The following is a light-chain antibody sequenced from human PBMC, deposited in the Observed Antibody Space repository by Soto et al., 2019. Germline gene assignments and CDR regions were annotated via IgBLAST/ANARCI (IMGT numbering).Light chain of an antibody. CDR2: GPS. Sequence: EIVMTQSAATLSVTPGERATLSCRASQSVSSNLAWYQQQPGQAPRLLIYGPSTRATGIPARFSGTGSATQLTLTLGTLQLKDFAVYNCTDYNNWPPWTLGKGTK. J-gene: IGKJ1*01. CDR3: TDYNNWPPWT. V-gene: IGKV3-15*01. CDR1: QSVSSN.